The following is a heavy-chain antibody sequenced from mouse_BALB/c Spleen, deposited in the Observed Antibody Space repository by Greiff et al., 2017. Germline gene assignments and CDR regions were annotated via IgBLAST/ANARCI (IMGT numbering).Heavy chain of an antibody. CDR1: GFAFSSYD. CDR2: ISSGGGST. D-gene: IGHD2-4*01. Sequence: EVKVVESGGGLVKPGGSLKLSCAASGFAFSSYDMSWVRQTPEKRLEWVAYISSGGGSTYYPDTVKGRFTISRDNAKNTLYLQMSSLKSEDTAMYYCARHYDYDFDYWGQGTTLTVSS. CDR3: ARHYDYDFDY. V-gene: IGHV5-12-1*01. J-gene: IGHJ2*01.